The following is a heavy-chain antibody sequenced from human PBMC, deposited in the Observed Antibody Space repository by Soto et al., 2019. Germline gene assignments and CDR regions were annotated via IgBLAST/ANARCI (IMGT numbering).Heavy chain of an antibody. D-gene: IGHD3-10*01. CDR2: IIPIFGTA. Sequence: QVPLVQSGAEVKKPGSSVKVSCKASGGTFSSYAISWVRQAPGQGLEWMGGIIPIFGTANYAQKFQGRVTITADESTSTAYMELSSLRSEDTAVYYCARDVNVRGVPQGYFDYWGQGTLVTVSS. J-gene: IGHJ4*02. CDR1: GGTFSSYA. CDR3: ARDVNVRGVPQGYFDY. V-gene: IGHV1-69*01.